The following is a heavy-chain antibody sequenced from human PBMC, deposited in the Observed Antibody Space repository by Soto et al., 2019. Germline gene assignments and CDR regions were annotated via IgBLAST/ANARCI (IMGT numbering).Heavy chain of an antibody. CDR2: IIPIFGTA. CDR3: ARGGPAINAFDI. CDR1: GGTFSSYA. V-gene: IGHV1-69*06. Sequence: PSGKVSCKASGGTFSSYAISWVRQAPGQGLWWRGGIIPIFGTANYAQKSQGRVKITADKSTSTAYMELSSLRSEDTAVYYCARGGPAINAFDIWGQGTMVPVSS. D-gene: IGHD2-2*01. J-gene: IGHJ3*02.